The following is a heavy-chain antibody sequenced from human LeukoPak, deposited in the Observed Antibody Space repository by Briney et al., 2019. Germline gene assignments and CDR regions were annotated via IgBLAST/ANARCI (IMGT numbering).Heavy chain of an antibody. CDR2: IIPIFGTA. Sequence: SVKVSCKASGGTFSSYAISWVRQAPGQGLEWMGRIIPIFGTANYAQKFQGRVTITTDESTSTAYMELSSLRSEDTAVYYCASGFRWAYGDYETNWGQGALVTGSS. J-gene: IGHJ4*02. V-gene: IGHV1-69*05. D-gene: IGHD4-17*01. CDR3: ASGFRWAYGDYETN. CDR1: GGTFSSYA.